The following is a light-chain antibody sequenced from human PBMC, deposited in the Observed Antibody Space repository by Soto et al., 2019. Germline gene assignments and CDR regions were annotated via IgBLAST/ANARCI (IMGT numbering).Light chain of an antibody. V-gene: IGKV3-20*01. CDR1: RSVRNK. CDR3: QQYGSSPT. CDR2: GAS. Sequence: TVMTQSPDTLSVSPGEIATLSFRASRSVRNKLAWYQQKSGQAPRLLIYGASSRATGIPDRFSGSGSGTDFTLTISRLEPEDFAVYYCQQYGSSPTFGQGTKVDIK. J-gene: IGKJ1*01.